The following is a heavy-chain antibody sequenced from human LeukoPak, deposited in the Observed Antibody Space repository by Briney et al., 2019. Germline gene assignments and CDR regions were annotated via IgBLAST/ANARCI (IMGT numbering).Heavy chain of an antibody. D-gene: IGHD2-2*01. Sequence: GGSLRLSCAASGFTFSNFYTHWVRQVPGKGLVWVSRINSDGSRIDYADSVKGRFTISRDNAKNTLYLQLNSLRAEDTAVYFCARVETCSDTSCYSVLDSWGQGTLVTVSS. CDR3: ARVETCSDTSCYSVLDS. CDR2: INSDGSRI. CDR1: GFTFSNFY. V-gene: IGHV3-74*01. J-gene: IGHJ4*02.